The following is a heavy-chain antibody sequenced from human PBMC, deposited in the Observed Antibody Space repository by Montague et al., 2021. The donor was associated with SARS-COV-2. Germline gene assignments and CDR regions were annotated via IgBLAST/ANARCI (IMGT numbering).Heavy chain of an antibody. CDR2: IYYLGTT. CDR1: GGSISGHY. Sequence: SETLSLTCIVSGGSISGHYWSWVRQTPEKGLEWIGYIYYLGTTNYNPSLNTRVTFSVDTSKNQLSLILTSVTAADTGVYYCARDGGAAVPGLPLGMDIWGQGTTVTVSS. CDR3: ARDGGAAVPGLPLGMDI. J-gene: IGHJ6*02. V-gene: IGHV4-59*11. D-gene: IGHD6-19*01.